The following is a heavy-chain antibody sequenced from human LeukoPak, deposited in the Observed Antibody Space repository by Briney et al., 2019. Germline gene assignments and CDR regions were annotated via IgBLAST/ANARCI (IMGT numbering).Heavy chain of an antibody. CDR1: GGSISSSSYY. D-gene: IGHD3-3*01. CDR2: INHSGST. V-gene: IGHV4-39*07. J-gene: IGHJ4*02. Sequence: SETLSLTCTVSGGSISSSSYYWGWIRQPPGKGLEWIGEINHSGSTYYNPSLKSRVTISVDTSKNQFSLKLSSVTAADTAVYYCAREPLDWLKTRYYFDYWGQGTLVTVSS. CDR3: AREPLDWLKTRYYFDY.